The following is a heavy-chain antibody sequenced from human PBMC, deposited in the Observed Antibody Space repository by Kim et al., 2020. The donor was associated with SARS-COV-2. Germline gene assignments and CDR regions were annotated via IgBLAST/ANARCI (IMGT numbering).Heavy chain of an antibody. CDR2: IIPILGIA. D-gene: IGHD2-2*01. V-gene: IGHV1-69*04. Sequence: SVKVSCKASGGTFSSYTISWVRQAPGQGLEWMGRIIPILGIANYAQKFQGRVTITADKSTSTAYMELSSLRSEDTAVYYCAREACSSTSCYSPYYYYYGMDVWGQGTTVTVSS. CDR1: GGTFSSYT. J-gene: IGHJ6*02. CDR3: AREACSSTSCYSPYYYYYGMDV.